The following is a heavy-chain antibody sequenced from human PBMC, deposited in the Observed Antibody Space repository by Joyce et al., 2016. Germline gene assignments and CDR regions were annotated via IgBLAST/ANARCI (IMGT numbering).Heavy chain of an antibody. CDR2: SRDKASRYTT. Sequence: EMQLVESGGGLVQPGGSLRLSCAASGSTLTDHYVDWVRQVPGKGLEWIGRSRDKASRYTTEYAASVKGRFTISRDDSDNSVYLQMNSLKIEDTAVYYCSRGDPSTTNRFDPWGQGTLVFVSS. V-gene: IGHV3-72*01. CDR1: GSTLTDHY. J-gene: IGHJ5*02. CDR3: SRGDPSTTNRFDP. D-gene: IGHD2-8*01.